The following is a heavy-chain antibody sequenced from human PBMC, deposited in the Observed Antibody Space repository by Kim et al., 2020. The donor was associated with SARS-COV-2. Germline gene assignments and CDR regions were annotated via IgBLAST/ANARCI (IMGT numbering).Heavy chain of an antibody. Sequence: GGSLRLSCAASGFTFSNYAMSWVRQAPGKGLEWVSAISGSGDRTWYADSVEGRFTISRDNSKNTLYLQMNSLRAEDTALYFCAKDSYDSSGSRYDCWGQGTLVTVSS. D-gene: IGHD3-22*01. CDR2: ISGSGDRT. J-gene: IGHJ4*02. CDR3: AKDSYDSSGSRYDC. V-gene: IGHV3-23*01. CDR1: GFTFSNYA.